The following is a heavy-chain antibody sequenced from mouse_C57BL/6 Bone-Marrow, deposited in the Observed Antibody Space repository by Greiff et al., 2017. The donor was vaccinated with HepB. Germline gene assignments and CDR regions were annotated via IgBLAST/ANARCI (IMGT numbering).Heavy chain of an antibody. Sequence: VQLQQSGAELARPGASVKMSCKASGYTFTSYTMHWVKQRPGQGLEWIGYINPSSGYTKYNQKFKDKATLTADKSSSTAYMQLSSLTSEDSAVYYCANYGSSPWFAYWGQGTLVTVSA. V-gene: IGHV1-4*01. CDR2: INPSSGYT. CDR3: ANYGSSPWFAY. D-gene: IGHD1-1*01. J-gene: IGHJ3*01. CDR1: GYTFTSYT.